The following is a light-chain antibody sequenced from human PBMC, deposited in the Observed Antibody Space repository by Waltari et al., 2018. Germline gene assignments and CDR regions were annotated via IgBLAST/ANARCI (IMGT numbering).Light chain of an antibody. CDR2: QDT. Sequence: YKLTQSPSISVSPGQKARNACPGAALPHKYSYWYQQRPGQAPSLVIYQDTARPSGIPERFSGSSSGTTVTLTISDVQAEDEGDYYCHSADFSGNFRVFGGGTRLTV. J-gene: IGLJ2*01. CDR1: ALPHKY. CDR3: HSADFSGNFRV. V-gene: IGLV3-25*03.